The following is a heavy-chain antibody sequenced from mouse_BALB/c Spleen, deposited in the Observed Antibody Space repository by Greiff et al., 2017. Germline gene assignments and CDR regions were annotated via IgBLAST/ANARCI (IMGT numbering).Heavy chain of an antibody. CDR1: GYTFTDYA. J-gene: IGHJ3*01. Sequence: QVQLQQSGAELVRPGVSVKISCQGSGYTFTDYAMHWVKQSHAKSLEWIGVISTYYGDASYNQKFKGKATMTVDKSSSTAYMELARLTSEDSAIYYCARDYGSSYRPFAYWGQGTLVTVSA. CDR3: ARDYGSSYRPFAY. D-gene: IGHD1-1*01. CDR2: ISTYYGDA. V-gene: IGHV1S137*01.